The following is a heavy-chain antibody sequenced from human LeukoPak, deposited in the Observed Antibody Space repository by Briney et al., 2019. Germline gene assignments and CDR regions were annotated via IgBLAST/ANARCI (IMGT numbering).Heavy chain of an antibody. J-gene: IGHJ4*02. V-gene: IGHV1-18*01. CDR1: GYTFTSYG. Sequence: GASVKVSCKASGYTFTSYGISWVRQAPGQGLEWMGWISAYNGNTNYAQKFQGWVTMTRDTSISTAYMELSRLRSDDTAVYYCARDLGYCSGGSCYWGYYFDYWGQGTLVTVSS. CDR3: ARDLGYCSGGSCYWGYYFDY. CDR2: ISAYNGNT. D-gene: IGHD2-15*01.